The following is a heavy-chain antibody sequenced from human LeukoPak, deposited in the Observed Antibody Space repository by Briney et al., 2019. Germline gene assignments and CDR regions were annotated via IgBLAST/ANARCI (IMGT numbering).Heavy chain of an antibody. V-gene: IGHV4-39*01. D-gene: IGHD3-22*01. J-gene: IGHJ4*01. CDR1: GDSIIDNNNC. CDR2: KFYSGTT. CDR3: ARHSNYYDSTGRYYYIDY. Sequence: SETLSHTCSGFGDSIIDNNNCWGWIRQPPGKGLEWIGTKFYSGTTYYNPSLQSRVTISADTSKNQFSLRLTSVTAADTAMYYCARHSNYYDSTGRYYYIDYWGHGTLVTVSS.